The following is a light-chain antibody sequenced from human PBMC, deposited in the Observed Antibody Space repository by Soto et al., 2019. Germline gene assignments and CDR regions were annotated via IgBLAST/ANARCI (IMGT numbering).Light chain of an antibody. J-gene: IGKJ1*01. Sequence: DIQMTQSPSSLSASVGDRVNITSRASQVIGNDLGWYQQKPGKAPKRLIYAACTVQSGIPSRFSGIESGTEFNLTINSLQPDVCATYYCLHHQTYPRTFGQGTKVEIK. CDR2: AAC. CDR3: LHHQTYPRT. CDR1: QVIGND. V-gene: IGKV1-17*01.